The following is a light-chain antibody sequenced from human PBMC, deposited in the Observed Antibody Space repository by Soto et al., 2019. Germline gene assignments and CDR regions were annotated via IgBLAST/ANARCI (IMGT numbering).Light chain of an antibody. V-gene: IGKV3-15*01. Sequence: VLTQAPATLLGSPGDKVSLCCRACQSVDINLAWYQQKPGQAPRRLIYGASTRATDMPGRFSGRGAGAEFTLTISSLQSEDFAVYYCQQYRSWPRTFGQGTKV. J-gene: IGKJ1*01. CDR2: GAS. CDR3: QQYRSWPRT. CDR1: QSVDIN.